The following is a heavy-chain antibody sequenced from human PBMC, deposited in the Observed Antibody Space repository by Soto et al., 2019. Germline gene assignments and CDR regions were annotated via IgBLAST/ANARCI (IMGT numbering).Heavy chain of an antibody. D-gene: IGHD2-15*01. CDR2: IYWDDDK. CDR3: AHRPSYCSGGSCYSGFDY. Sequence: QITLKGSGPTLGKPTQTLTLTGTFSGFPLSTSGVGVGWIRQPPGQALEWLALIYWDDDKRYSPSLKSRLTITKDTSKNQVVLTMTNMDPVDTATYYCAHRPSYCSGGSCYSGFDYWGQGTLVTVSS. CDR1: GFPLSTSGVG. J-gene: IGHJ4*02. V-gene: IGHV2-5*02.